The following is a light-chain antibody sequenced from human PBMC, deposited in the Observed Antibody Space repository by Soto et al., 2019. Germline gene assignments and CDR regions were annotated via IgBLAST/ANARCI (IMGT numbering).Light chain of an antibody. Sequence: EMGLPHSPGPLSLSPGERATLSCRDSESVSTTSLAWYQQKPGQAPRLLMYGVSSRATGIPDRFSGSGSGTDFTLTINRLETEDFGVYVCTQYDNSVWKFGQGTEVDIK. CDR3: TQYDNSVWK. J-gene: IGKJ1*01. CDR2: GVS. V-gene: IGKV3-20*01. CDR1: ESVSTTS.